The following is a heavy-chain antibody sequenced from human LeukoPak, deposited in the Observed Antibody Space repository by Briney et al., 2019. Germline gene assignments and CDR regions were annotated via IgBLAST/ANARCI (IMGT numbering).Heavy chain of an antibody. D-gene: IGHD4-17*01. J-gene: IGHJ3*02. V-gene: IGHV3-23*01. CDR2: ISGSGGST. Sequence: PGGSLRLSCAASGLTFSSYVMSWVRQAPGKGLQWVSAISGSGGSTYYADSVKGRFTISRDNSKNTLYLQMNSLRAEDTAVYYCAKAASTDYGVPDAFDIWGQGTMVTVSS. CDR1: GLTFSSYV. CDR3: AKAASTDYGVPDAFDI.